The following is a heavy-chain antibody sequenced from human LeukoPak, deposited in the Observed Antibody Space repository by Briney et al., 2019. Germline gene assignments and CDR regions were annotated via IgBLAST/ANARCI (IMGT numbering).Heavy chain of an antibody. D-gene: IGHD3-22*01. J-gene: IGHJ4*02. V-gene: IGHV1-24*01. CDR1: GYTLTELS. CDR2: FDPEDGET. Sequence: ASVKGSCKVSGYTLTELSMHWVRQAPGKGLEWMGGFDPEDGETIYAQKFQGRVTMTEDTSTDTAYMELSSLRSEDTAVYYCATDLYDSSGYYYFDYWGQGTLVTVSS. CDR3: ATDLYDSSGYYYFDY.